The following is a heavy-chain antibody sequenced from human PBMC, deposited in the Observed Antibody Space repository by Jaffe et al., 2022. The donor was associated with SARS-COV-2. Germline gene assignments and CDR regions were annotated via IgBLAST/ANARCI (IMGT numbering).Heavy chain of an antibody. CDR2: IKEDGSEK. D-gene: IGHD3-9*01. J-gene: IGHJ4*02. CDR1: GFNFSSYW. V-gene: IGHV3-7*01. CDR3: ARSWGPRLAILRYFDWSFDS. Sequence: EVQLVESGGGLVQPGGSLRLSCAASGFNFSSYWMSWVRQAPGKGLEWVANIKEDGSEKQYVDSVKGRFTISRDNAKNSLYLQMNSLRAEDTAVYYCARSWGPRLAILRYFDWSFDSWGQGTLVIVSS.